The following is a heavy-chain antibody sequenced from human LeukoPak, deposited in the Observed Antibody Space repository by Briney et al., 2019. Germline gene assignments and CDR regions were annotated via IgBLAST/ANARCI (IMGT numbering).Heavy chain of an antibody. CDR1: GFTFSTYA. D-gene: IGHD3-22*01. CDR3: ARDYHDSSGSYGVDY. CDR2: ISGSGGTT. V-gene: IGHV3-23*01. J-gene: IGHJ4*02. Sequence: GGSLRLSRAASGFTFSTYALSWVRQAPGKGLEWVSVISGSGGTTHYADSVKGRFTISRDNSKNTLYLQMNSLRAEDTAVYYCARDYHDSSGSYGVDYWGQGTLVTVSS.